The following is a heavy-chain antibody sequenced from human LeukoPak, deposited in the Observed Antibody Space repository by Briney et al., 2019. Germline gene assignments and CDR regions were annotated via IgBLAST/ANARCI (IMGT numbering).Heavy chain of an antibody. D-gene: IGHD4-11*01. CDR3: ARHRNADVFDI. CDR2: IYPGDSDI. J-gene: IGHJ3*02. V-gene: IGHV5-51*01. Sequence: GESLKISCQVSGYRFTNYWVGWVRQMPGKGLEWVGIIYPGDSDIRYSPSFKDQVTISADTSISTVYLQWSSLKASDTAMYYCARHRNADVFDIWGQGTMVTVSS. CDR1: GYRFTNYW.